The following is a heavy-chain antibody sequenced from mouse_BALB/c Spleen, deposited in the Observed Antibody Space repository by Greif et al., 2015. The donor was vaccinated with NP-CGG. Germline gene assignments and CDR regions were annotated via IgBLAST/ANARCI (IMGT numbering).Heavy chain of an antibody. J-gene: IGHJ4*01. CDR2: IWRGGST. CDR1: GFSLTSYG. Sequence: VKLMESGPSLVRPSQSLSITCTVSGFSLTSYGVHWVRQSPGKGLEWLGVIWRGGSTDYNAAFMSRLRITKDNSKSQVFFKMNSLQADDTAIYYCAKERYDAMDYWGQGTSVTVSS. CDR3: AKERYDAMDY. V-gene: IGHV2-5-1*01.